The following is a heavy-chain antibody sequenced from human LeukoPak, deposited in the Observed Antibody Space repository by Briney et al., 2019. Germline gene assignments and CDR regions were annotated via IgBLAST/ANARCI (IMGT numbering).Heavy chain of an antibody. CDR3: ARAWLDCSGGSCYSHTSYYFDY. Sequence: GGSLRLSCAASGFTVNSNYMSWVRQAPGKGLEWVSVIYSGGSTYYADSVKGRFTISRNNSKNTLYLQMNSLRAEDTAVYYCARAWLDCSGGSCYSHTSYYFDYWGQGTLVTVSS. D-gene: IGHD2-15*01. J-gene: IGHJ4*02. CDR1: GFTVNSNY. CDR2: IYSGGST. V-gene: IGHV3-53*01.